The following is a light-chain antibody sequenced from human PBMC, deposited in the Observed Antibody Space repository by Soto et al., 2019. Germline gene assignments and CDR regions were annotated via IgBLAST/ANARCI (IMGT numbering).Light chain of an antibody. V-gene: IGKV1-5*03. J-gene: IGKJ1*01. CDR1: QSITTW. CDR2: KAS. Sequence: DIQITQSPSTLSASVGDRVTITCRASQSITTWLAWYQQKPGKAPKLLIYKASSLESGVPSRFSGSGSGTEFTLTIRILQPYDFAIYYCQQYDSYSLWMFGQGIKAEIK. CDR3: QQYDSYSLWM.